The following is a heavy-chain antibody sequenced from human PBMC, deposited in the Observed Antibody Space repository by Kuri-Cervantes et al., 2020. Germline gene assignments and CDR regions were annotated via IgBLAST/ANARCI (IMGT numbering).Heavy chain of an antibody. J-gene: IGHJ4*02. D-gene: IGHD3-10*01. V-gene: IGHV3-7*01. Sequence: GGSLRLSCAASGSTFSIYAMSWVRQAPGKGLEWVANIKEDGSEKNYVDSVKGRFIISRDNAKSSLYLQMNSLRVEDTAVYYCAKVSYGGSHGSGSHWGLGTLVTVSS. CDR3: AKVSYGGSHGSGSH. CDR1: GSTFSIYA. CDR2: IKEDGSEK.